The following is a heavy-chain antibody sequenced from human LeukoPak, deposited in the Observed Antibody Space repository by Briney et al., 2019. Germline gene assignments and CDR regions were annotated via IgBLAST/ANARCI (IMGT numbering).Heavy chain of an antibody. Sequence: KPGGSLRLSCAASGFTLSDYYMSWIRQAPGKGLEWVSYISGSGTNIKYADSAKGRLTISRDNAENSLYLQMNSLRAEDTAVYYCARARLTTYYYYGMDVWGQGTTVTVSS. CDR3: ARARLTTYYYYGMDV. J-gene: IGHJ6*02. D-gene: IGHD1-1*01. CDR1: GFTLSDYY. CDR2: ISGSGTNI. V-gene: IGHV3-11*01.